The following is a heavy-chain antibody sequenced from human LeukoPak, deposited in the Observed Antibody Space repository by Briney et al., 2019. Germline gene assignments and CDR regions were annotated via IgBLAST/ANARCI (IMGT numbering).Heavy chain of an antibody. Sequence: GGSLRLSCAASGFTFSSYWMSWVRQAPGKGLEWVANIKQDGSEKYYVDSVKGRFTISRDNSKNTLYLQMNSLRAEDTAVYYCAKVQATGTTTYANFDYWGQGTLVTVSS. CDR3: AKVQATGTTTYANFDY. D-gene: IGHD1-1*01. CDR2: IKQDGSEK. CDR1: GFTFSSYW. J-gene: IGHJ4*02. V-gene: IGHV3-7*03.